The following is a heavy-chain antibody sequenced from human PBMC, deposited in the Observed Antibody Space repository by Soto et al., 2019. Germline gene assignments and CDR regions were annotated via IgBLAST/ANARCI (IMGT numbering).Heavy chain of an antibody. Sequence: QLQLQESGPGLVKPSETLSLTCTVSGGSFSSSSYYWGWIRQPPGKGLEWIGSIYYSGSTYYNPSLKSRVTISVDASKNQFSLKLSSVTAADTAVYYCVSIWSGYLFDYWGQGTLVTVSS. D-gene: IGHD3-3*01. CDR3: VSIWSGYLFDY. J-gene: IGHJ4*02. V-gene: IGHV4-39*01. CDR2: IYYSGST. CDR1: GGSFSSSSYY.